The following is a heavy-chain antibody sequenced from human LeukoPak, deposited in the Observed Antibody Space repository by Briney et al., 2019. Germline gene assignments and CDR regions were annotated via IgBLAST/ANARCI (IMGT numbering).Heavy chain of an antibody. D-gene: IGHD4-17*01. CDR1: GFTFSSYA. CDR2: ISYDGNSE. V-gene: IGHV3-30-3*01. J-gene: IGHJ4*02. CDR3: ARDPDYGSYFDY. Sequence: PGGSLRLPCAASGFTFSSYAMHWVRQAPGKGLEWVAVISYDGNSEYYADSVQGRFTISRDNFKHTLYLQMNSLRVEDTAVYYCARDPDYGSYFDYWGQGTLATVSS.